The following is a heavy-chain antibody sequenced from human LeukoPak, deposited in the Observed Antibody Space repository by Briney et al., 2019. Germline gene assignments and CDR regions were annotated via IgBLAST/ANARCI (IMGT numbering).Heavy chain of an antibody. J-gene: IGHJ5*02. CDR3: TTDAGYCSSTSCYEGWFDP. D-gene: IGHD2-2*01. CDR1: ALTLTNAS. Sequence: SMTPSSAPSALTLTNASTSCVSQADESGREWVGRTKTKIEGGTTDYAAPVKGRFTISRDDSKNTLYLQMNSLKTEDTAVYYCTTDAGYCSSTSCYEGWFDPWGQGTLVTVSS. CDR2: TKTKIEGGTT. V-gene: IGHV3-15*01.